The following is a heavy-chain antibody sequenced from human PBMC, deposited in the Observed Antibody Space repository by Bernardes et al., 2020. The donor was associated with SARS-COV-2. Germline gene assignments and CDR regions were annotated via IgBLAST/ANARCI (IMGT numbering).Heavy chain of an antibody. V-gene: IGHV4-61*02. CDR2: IYTSGST. D-gene: IGHD4-17*01. Sequence: LSLTCTVSGGSISSGSYYWSWIRQPAGKGLEWIGRIYTSGSTNYNPSLKSRVTISVDTSKNQFSLKLSSVTAADTAVYYCARATVTLYYYGMDVWGQGTTVTVSS. J-gene: IGHJ6*02. CDR3: ARATVTLYYYGMDV. CDR1: GGSISSGSYY.